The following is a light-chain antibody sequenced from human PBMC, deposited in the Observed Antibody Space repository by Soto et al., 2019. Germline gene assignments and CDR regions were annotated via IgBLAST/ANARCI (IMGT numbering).Light chain of an antibody. CDR3: QQYNNWPPWT. V-gene: IGKV3-15*01. CDR1: QSVSSN. J-gene: IGKJ1*01. CDR2: GAS. Sequence: EIVMTQSPATLSVSPGERATLSCRASQSVSSNLAWYQQKPGQAPRLLIYGASTRATGIPARFNGSGSGTEFTLTISILQSEDFAVYYCQQYNNWPPWTFGQGTKVEIK.